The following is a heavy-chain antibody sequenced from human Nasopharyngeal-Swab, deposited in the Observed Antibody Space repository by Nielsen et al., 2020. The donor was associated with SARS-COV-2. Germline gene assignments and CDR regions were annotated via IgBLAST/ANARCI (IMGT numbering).Heavy chain of an antibody. CDR3: ARRKDLFNY. CDR2: IKQDGSEK. D-gene: IGHD2-15*01. V-gene: IGHV3-7*01. J-gene: IGHJ4*02. Sequence: GESLKISCAAPGFTFSSYWMSWVRQAPGKGLEWVANIKQDGSEKYYVDSVKGRFTISRDNAKNSLYLQMNSLRAEDTAVYYCARRKDLFNYWGQGTLVTVSS. CDR1: GFTFSSYW.